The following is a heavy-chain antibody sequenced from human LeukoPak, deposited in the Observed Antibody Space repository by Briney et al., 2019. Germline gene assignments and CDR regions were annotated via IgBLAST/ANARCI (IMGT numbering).Heavy chain of an antibody. Sequence: PSETLSLTCTVSGVSISSYYWSWLRQPPGKGLEWLGYIYYSGSTNYNPSLKSRVTISVDTSKNQFSLKLSSVTAADTAVYYCARIGCGGDCYAVRACDIWGQGTMVTVSS. D-gene: IGHD2-21*02. V-gene: IGHV4-59*01. CDR1: GVSISSYY. J-gene: IGHJ3*02. CDR3: ARIGCGGDCYAVRACDI. CDR2: IYYSGST.